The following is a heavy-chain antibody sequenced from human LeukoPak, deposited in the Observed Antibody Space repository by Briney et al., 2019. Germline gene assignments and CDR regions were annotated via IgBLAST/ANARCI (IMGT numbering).Heavy chain of an antibody. Sequence: SETLSLTCDVSGYSISRGYYWGWIRQPPGKGLEWIGSIYHSGSTYYNPSLKTRVTISIDTSKNQFALKLRSVTAADTAVYYCARNSVLTMYPISEEGWFDPWGQATLVTVSS. CDR1: GYSISRGYY. D-gene: IGHD2-8*01. V-gene: IGHV4-38-2*01. CDR2: IYHSGST. CDR3: ARNSVLTMYPISEEGWFDP. J-gene: IGHJ5*02.